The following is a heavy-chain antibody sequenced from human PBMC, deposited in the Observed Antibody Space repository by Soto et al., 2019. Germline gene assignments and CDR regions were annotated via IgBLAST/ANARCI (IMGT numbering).Heavy chain of an antibody. CDR1: GFTFSSYS. CDR3: ARVDRSGSWDIDY. D-gene: IGHD6-13*01. V-gene: IGHV3-48*01. CDR2: ISSSSSTI. Sequence: EVQLVESGGGLVQPGGSLRLSCAASGFTFSSYSMNWVRQAPGKGLEWVSYISSSSSTIYYADSVKGRFTISRDNAMNSRYLQMNSLRAEDPAVYYCARVDRSGSWDIDYWGQGTLVTVSS. J-gene: IGHJ4*02.